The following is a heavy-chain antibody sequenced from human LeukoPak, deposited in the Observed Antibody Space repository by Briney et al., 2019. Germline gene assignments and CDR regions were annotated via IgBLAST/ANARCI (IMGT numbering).Heavy chain of an antibody. D-gene: IGHD3-10*02. CDR1: GFTFSSYS. J-gene: IGHJ3*02. Sequence: GGSLRLSCAASGFTFSSYSMNWVRQAPGKGLEWVSYISSSSSTIYYADSAKGRFTISRDNAKNSLYLQMSSLRAEDTAVYYCASILWLYYYGRGGAFDIWGQGTMVTVSS. CDR3: ASILWLYYYGRGGAFDI. V-gene: IGHV3-48*04. CDR2: ISSSSSTI.